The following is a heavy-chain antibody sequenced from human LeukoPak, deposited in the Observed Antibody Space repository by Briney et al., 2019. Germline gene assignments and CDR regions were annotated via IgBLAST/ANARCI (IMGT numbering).Heavy chain of an antibody. J-gene: IGHJ4*02. D-gene: IGHD6-13*01. CDR1: RFTFSSYW. CDR3: ARSPYSSSWYIDY. V-gene: IGHV3-48*04. Sequence: GGSLRLSCAASRFTFSSYWMHWVRQAPGKGLEWVSYISSSGSTIYYADSVKGRFTISRDNAKNSLYLQMNSLRAEDTAVYYCARSPYSSSWYIDYWGQGTLVTVSS. CDR2: ISSSGSTI.